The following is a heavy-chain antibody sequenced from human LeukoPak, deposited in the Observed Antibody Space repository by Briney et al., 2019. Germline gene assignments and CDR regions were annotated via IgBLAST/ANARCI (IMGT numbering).Heavy chain of an antibody. CDR1: GGSFSGYY. CDR2: INHSGST. V-gene: IGHV4-34*01. CDR3: AREASRGSYQDY. J-gene: IGHJ4*02. D-gene: IGHD1-26*01. Sequence: SDTLSLTCAVYGGSFSGYYWSWIRQPPGKGLEWSGEINHSGSTNYNPSLKSRVTISVDTSKNQFSLKLSSVTAADTAVYYCAREASRGSYQDYWGQGTLVTVSS.